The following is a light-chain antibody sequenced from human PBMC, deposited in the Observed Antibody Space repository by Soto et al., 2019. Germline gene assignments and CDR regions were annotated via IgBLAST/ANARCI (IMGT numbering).Light chain of an antibody. J-gene: IGKJ2*02. V-gene: IGKV1-5*01. CDR2: DVS. CDR1: QSFGSW. CDR3: QQYNVSPST. Sequence: DIQMTQSPSTLSASVGDTVTITCRASQSFGSWLAWYQQKPGQAPKLLIYDVSTLEYGVPSRFSGSRSGTEFALTISSLQPDDFATYYCQQYNVSPSTFGQGTKLEIK.